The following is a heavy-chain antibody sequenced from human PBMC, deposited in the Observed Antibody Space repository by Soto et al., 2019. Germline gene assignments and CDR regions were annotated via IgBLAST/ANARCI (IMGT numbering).Heavy chain of an antibody. V-gene: IGHV3-30*18. D-gene: IGHD2-2*01. Sequence: QVQLVESGGGVVQPGTSLRLSCAASGFTFETYAMHWVRLAPGKGLEWMAVISYDGSNKYYADSVKGRFTISRDNSKNTLYMQMNSLRAEDTAIYYCAKDHIVAAAPDYWGQGTLVTVPS. CDR3: AKDHIVAAAPDY. CDR2: ISYDGSNK. J-gene: IGHJ4*02. CDR1: GFTFETYA.